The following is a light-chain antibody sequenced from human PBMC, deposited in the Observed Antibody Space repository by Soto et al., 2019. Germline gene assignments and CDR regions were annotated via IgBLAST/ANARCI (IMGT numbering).Light chain of an antibody. CDR1: QSVTRN. CDR3: LQYCNWPVT. Sequence: EIVMTQSPATLSVSPGERDTLSCRASQSVTRNLAWYPHTPGQSPRLLISAASSGATGLPSRFSGSGSGTDFSLTISRLQSAAAGVHYWLQYCNWPVTFGGGSKVEVK. CDR2: AAS. J-gene: IGKJ4*01. V-gene: IGKV3-15*01.